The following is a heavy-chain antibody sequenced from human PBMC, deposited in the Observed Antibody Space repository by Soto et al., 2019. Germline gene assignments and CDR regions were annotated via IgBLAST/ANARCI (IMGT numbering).Heavy chain of an antibody. CDR3: TRGPRASSSGTGAY. CDR2: ISIKPNNFAT. D-gene: IGHD2-2*01. Sequence: GESLKISCVGSGFTFHGSTMHWVRQASGKGLEWIGLISIKPNNFATVYAASVTGRFTISRDDSKNTAYLEMDSLKTEDTALYYCTRGPRASSSGTGAYWGQGTQVTVSS. CDR1: GFTFHGST. V-gene: IGHV3-73*01. J-gene: IGHJ4*02.